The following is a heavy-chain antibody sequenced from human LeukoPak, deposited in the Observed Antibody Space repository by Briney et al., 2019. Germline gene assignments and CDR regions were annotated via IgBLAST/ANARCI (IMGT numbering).Heavy chain of an antibody. CDR2: INHSGST. CDR3: ARAGTYYYGSGSYYR. D-gene: IGHD3-10*01. CDR1: GGSLRGYY. V-gene: IGHV4-34*01. J-gene: IGHJ3*01. Sequence: SETLSLTCAVYGGSLRGYYCSWIRQPPGKGLEWIGEINHSGSTNYNPSLKSRVTISVDTSKNQFSLKLSSVTAADTAVYYCARAGTYYYGSGSYYRWGQGTMVTLSS.